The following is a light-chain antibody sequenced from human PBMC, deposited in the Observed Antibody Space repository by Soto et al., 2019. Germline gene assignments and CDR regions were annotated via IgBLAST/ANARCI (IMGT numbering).Light chain of an antibody. CDR3: QQYNNWPPWT. Sequence: EIVMTQSPATLSVSPGERATLSCRASQSVGSDLAWYQQKPGQAPRLLIYRTSTRATGIPARFSGSGSGTEFTLTISSLQSEDFAVYYCQQYNNWPPWTFGQGTKVEIK. J-gene: IGKJ1*01. CDR2: RTS. CDR1: QSVGSD. V-gene: IGKV3-15*01.